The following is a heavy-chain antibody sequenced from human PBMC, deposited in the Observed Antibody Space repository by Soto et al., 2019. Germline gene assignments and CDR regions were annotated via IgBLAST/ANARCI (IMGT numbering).Heavy chain of an antibody. D-gene: IGHD3-10*01. Sequence: QVQLVQSGAEVKKPGASVKVSCKASGYTFTSYGISWVRQAPGQGLEWMGWISAYNGNTNYAQKLQGRVTMTTDTSTSTATMELRSLRSDDTAVYYCARDEVTMVRGVIGGYYGRDVWGQGTTVTVSS. CDR1: GYTFTSYG. V-gene: IGHV1-18*01. CDR2: ISAYNGNT. CDR3: ARDEVTMVRGVIGGYYGRDV. J-gene: IGHJ6*02.